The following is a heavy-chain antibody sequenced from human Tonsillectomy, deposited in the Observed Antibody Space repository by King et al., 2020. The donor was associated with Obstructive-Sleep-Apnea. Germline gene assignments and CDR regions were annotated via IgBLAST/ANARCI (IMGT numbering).Heavy chain of an antibody. V-gene: IGHV2-70*01. CDR1: GFSLSTSGIC. CDR3: ERIRGSTIDAFDM. CDR2: IDWEDYK. D-gene: IGHD6-25*01. Sequence: VTLKESGPALVEPTQTLTLTCTFSGFSLSTSGICVSWIRQPPGKALEWLALIDWEDYKYYSTSLKTRRTISKDTSKNKVVLTMTNMDPVYTAKYYCERIRGSTIDAFDMWGQGTMVTVSS. J-gene: IGHJ3*02.